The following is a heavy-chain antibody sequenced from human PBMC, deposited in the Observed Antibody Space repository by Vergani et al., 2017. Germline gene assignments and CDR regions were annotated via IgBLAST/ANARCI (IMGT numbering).Heavy chain of an antibody. CDR2: ISSSGSTI. D-gene: IGHD3-22*01. Sequence: VQLLDSGGGLVQPGGSLRLSCAASGFTFSDYYMSWIRQAPGKGLEWVSYISSSGSTIYYADSVKGRFTISRDNAKNSLYLQMNSLRAEDTAVYYCARRSSVGGKPNYYFDYWGQGTLVTVSS. J-gene: IGHJ4*02. CDR1: GFTFSDYY. V-gene: IGHV3-11*04. CDR3: ARRSSVGGKPNYYFDY.